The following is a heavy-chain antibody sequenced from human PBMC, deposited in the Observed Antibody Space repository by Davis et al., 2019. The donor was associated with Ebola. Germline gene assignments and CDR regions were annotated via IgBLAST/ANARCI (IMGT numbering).Heavy chain of an antibody. CDR2: IYTSGST. J-gene: IGHJ5*02. CDR1: GGSISSYY. CDR3: ASDGPDDEGALGRWFDP. Sequence: PSETLSLTCTVSGGSISSYYWSWIRQPAGKGLEWIGRIYTSGSTNYNPSLKSRDTMSVDTSKNQFSLKLSSVTAADTAVYYCASDGPDDEGALGRWFDPWGQGTLVTVSS. V-gene: IGHV4-4*07. D-gene: IGHD1-26*01.